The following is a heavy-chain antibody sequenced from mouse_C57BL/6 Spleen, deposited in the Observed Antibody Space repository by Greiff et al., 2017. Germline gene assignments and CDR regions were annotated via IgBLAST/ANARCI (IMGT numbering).Heavy chain of an antibody. CDR3: ARLGRNYFDY. D-gene: IGHD4-1*01. V-gene: IGHV5-6*01. Sequence: EVQLQESGGDLVKPGGSLKLSCAASGFTFSSYGLSWVRQTPDKRLEWVATISSGGSYTSYPDSVKGRFTISRDNAKNTLYLQMSSLKSEDTAMYYCARLGRNYFDYWGQGTTLTVSS. CDR1: GFTFSSYG. CDR2: ISSGGSYT. J-gene: IGHJ2*01.